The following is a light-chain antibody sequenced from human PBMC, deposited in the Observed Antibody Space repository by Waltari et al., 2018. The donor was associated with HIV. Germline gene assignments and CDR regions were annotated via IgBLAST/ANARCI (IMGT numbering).Light chain of an antibody. CDR2: QDS. CDR3: QAWDNNIAI. J-gene: IGLJ2*01. Sequence: YELTQPPPVSVSPGQTARITCPGEEVGKGFVSWFQQRPGQSPVMVIYQDSERPLGIPERFSGSNSGNTATLTISGTQAMDEADYYCQAWDNNIAIFGGGTKLTVL. CDR1: EVGKGF. V-gene: IGLV3-1*01.